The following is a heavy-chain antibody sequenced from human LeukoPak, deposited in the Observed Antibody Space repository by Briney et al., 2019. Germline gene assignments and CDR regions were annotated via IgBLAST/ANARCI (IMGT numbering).Heavy chain of an antibody. Sequence: PSETLSLICSVSRGLITNNNYFWGWIRQAPGKGLEWIGNIFYSGTTYYNPSLPSLKGRITILVDTSKNHFSLKLRSVTAADTAVYYCASLSKRGGAFDTWGQGTMVTVSS. CDR3: ASLSKRGGAFDT. CDR2: IFYSGTT. D-gene: IGHD2-2*01. V-gene: IGHV4-39*07. J-gene: IGHJ3*02. CDR1: RGLITNNNYF.